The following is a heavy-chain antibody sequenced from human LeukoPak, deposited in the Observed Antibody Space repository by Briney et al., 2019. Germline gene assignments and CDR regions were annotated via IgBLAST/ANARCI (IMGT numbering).Heavy chain of an antibody. CDR3: ARQRGFCDY. J-gene: IGHJ4*02. V-gene: IGHV3-30*03. D-gene: IGHD3-16*01. CDR1: GFTFSNAW. CDR2: ISYDGSNK. Sequence: GGSLRLSCAASGFTFSNAWMSWVRQAPGKGLEWVAVISYDGSNKYYADSVKGRFTISRDNSKNTLYLQMNSLRAEDTAVYYCARQRGFCDYWGQGTLVTVSS.